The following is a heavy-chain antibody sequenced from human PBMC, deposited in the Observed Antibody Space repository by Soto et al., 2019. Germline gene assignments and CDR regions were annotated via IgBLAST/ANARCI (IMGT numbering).Heavy chain of an antibody. CDR3: VRGYCTASPCSGDFQF. CDR2: IHPSGDT. V-gene: IGHV1-46*01. CDR1: GYKFTTHF. D-gene: IGHD2-15*01. Sequence: ASVKVSCKASGYKFTTHFIHWVRQAPGQCLEWMGMIHPSGDTGYAKKFRGRFTMTIDTSTTTAYMELRNLTSEDTAVYFSVRGYCTASPCSGDFQFWGQGTLVNVSS. J-gene: IGHJ1*01.